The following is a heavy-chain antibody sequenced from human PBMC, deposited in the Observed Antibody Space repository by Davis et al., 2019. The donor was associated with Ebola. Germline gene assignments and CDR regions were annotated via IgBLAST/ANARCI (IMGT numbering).Heavy chain of an antibody. CDR1: GFTFSSYS. Sequence: GESLKISCAASGFTFSSYSMNWVRQAPGKGLEWVSYISSSSSTIYYADSVKGRFTISRDNAKNSLYLQMNSLRAEDTAVYYCARVATFYGPDAFDIWGQGTMVTVSS. D-gene: IGHD4-17*01. J-gene: IGHJ3*02. CDR2: ISSSSSTI. CDR3: ARVATFYGPDAFDI. V-gene: IGHV3-48*04.